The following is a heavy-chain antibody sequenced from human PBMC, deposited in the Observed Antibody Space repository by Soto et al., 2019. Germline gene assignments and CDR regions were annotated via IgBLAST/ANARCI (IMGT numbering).Heavy chain of an antibody. D-gene: IGHD3-10*01. CDR3: ARLRGYGSGSYGHYYFDY. CDR2: IYYSGST. CDR1: GGSISSSSYY. J-gene: IGHJ4*02. V-gene: IGHV4-39*01. Sequence: SETLSLTCTVSGGSISSSSYYWGWIRQPPGKGLEWIGSIYYSGSTYYNPSLKSRVTISVDTSKNQLSLKLSSVTAADTAVYYCARLRGYGSGSYGHYYFDYWGQGTLVTVSS.